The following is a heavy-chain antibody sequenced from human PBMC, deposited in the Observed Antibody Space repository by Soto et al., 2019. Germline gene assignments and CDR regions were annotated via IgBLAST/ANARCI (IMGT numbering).Heavy chain of an antibody. CDR2: ISAYNGNT. D-gene: IGHD6-13*01. V-gene: IGHV1-18*01. Sequence: ASVKVSCKASGYTFTSYCISWVRQAPGQGLEWMGWISAYNGNTNYAQKLQGRVTMTTDTSTSTAYMELRSLRSDDTAVYYCARDGVVAAAGYYYYYYGMDVWGQGTTVTVSS. CDR3: ARDGVVAAAGYYYYYYGMDV. CDR1: GYTFTSYC. J-gene: IGHJ6*02.